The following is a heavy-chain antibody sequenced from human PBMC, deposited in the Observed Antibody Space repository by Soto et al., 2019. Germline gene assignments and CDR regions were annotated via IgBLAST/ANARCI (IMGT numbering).Heavy chain of an antibody. CDR1: GFSLSTSGVG. J-gene: IGHJ4*02. Sequence: SGPTPVNPAQNLTLTCTFSGFSLSTSGVGVGWIRQTPGKALEWLALIYWDDDKRYSPSLKSRLTITKDTSKNQVVLTMTNMDPVDTATYYCAHNGRTLAFDYWGQGTLVNVSS. CDR2: IYWDDDK. CDR3: AHNGRTLAFDY. D-gene: IGHD1-26*01. V-gene: IGHV2-5*02.